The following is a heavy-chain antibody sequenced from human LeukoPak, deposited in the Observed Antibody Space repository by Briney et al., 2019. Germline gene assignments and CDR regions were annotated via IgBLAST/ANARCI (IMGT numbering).Heavy chain of an antibody. V-gene: IGHV3-48*01. Sequence: GGSLRLSCAASGFTFSSYSMNWVRQAPGKGLEWVSYISSSSSTIYYADSVKGRFTISRDNAKSSLYLQMNSLRAEDTAVYYCARDSIVVVPAAIGDYYYYYKDVWGKGTTVIVSS. CDR2: ISSSSSTI. CDR1: GFTFSSYS. D-gene: IGHD2-2*02. J-gene: IGHJ6*03. CDR3: ARDSIVVVPAAIGDYYYYYKDV.